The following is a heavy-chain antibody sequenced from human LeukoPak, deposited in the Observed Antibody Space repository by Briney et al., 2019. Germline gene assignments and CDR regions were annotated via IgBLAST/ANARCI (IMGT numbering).Heavy chain of an antibody. V-gene: IGHV4-59*01. J-gene: IGHJ3*02. D-gene: IGHD1-1*01. CDR1: GGSISRYY. CDR3: AREVRTTGTTGDAFDI. CDR2: IYYSGST. Sequence: SETLSLTCTVSGGSISRYYWSRIRQPPGKGLEWIGYIYYSGSTKYNPSLKSRVTISADTSKNQFSLKLSSVTAADTAVYYCAREVRTTGTTGDAFDIWGQGTLVTVSS.